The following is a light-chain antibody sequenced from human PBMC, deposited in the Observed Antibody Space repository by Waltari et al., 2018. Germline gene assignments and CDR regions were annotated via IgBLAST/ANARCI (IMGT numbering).Light chain of an antibody. CDR1: ISDIGFYNY. J-gene: IGLJ2*01. V-gene: IGLV2-11*01. CDR3: SSYTGSNTGL. CDR2: DFP. Sequence: QAALTQPPSVSGSPGQSVTISCTGTISDIGFYNYVSWYQHHPGKAPKLMIYDFPKRPSGVSDRFSGSKSGNTASLTISGLQAEDEADYYCSSYTGSNTGLFGGGTRLTVL.